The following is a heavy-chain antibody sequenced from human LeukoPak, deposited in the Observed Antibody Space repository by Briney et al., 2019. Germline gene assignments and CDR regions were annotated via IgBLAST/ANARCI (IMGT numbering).Heavy chain of an antibody. CDR1: GGSISNYY. V-gene: IGHV4-4*07. D-gene: IGHD5-18*01. J-gene: IGHJ4*02. CDR2: INTSGST. CDR3: ARSRGTTLVTRFDY. Sequence: PSETLSLTCTVSGGSISNYYCSWIRQPAGKGLEWIGRINTSGSTDYNPSLKSRVTMSVDTPKNQFSLNLRSLTAADTAVYYCARSRGTTLVTRFDYWGQGKLVTVSS.